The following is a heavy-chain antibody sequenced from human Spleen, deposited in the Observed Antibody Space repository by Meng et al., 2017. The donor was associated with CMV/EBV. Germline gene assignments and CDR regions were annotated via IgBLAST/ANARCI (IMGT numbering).Heavy chain of an antibody. CDR1: VYTFTSYG. CDR3: ARRIAAAGIDY. Sequence: DQWGAEVMKPGASVTVSCKASVYTFTSYGISWVRQAPGQGLEWMGWISAYNGNTNYAQKLQGRVTMTTDTSTSTAYMELRSLRSDDTAVYYCARRIAAAGIDYWGQETLVTVSS. J-gene: IGHJ4*02. CDR2: ISAYNGNT. D-gene: IGHD6-13*01. V-gene: IGHV1-18*01.